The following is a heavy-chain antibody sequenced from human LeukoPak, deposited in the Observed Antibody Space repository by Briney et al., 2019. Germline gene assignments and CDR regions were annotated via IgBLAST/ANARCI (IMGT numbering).Heavy chain of an antibody. CDR1: GFTFGTYS. Sequence: GGSLRLSCAASGFTFGTYSMNWVHQAPGEGLEWVSSVSSSSSYIYYADSLKGRFTISRDNAKNSLYLQMNSLRAEDTAVYYCARTQLNSYYYYMDVWGKGTTVTVSS. CDR3: ARTQLNSYYYYMDV. V-gene: IGHV3-21*01. D-gene: IGHD2-2*01. J-gene: IGHJ6*03. CDR2: VSSSSSYI.